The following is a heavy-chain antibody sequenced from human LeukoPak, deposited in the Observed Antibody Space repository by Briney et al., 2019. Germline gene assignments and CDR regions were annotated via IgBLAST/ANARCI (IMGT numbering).Heavy chain of an antibody. V-gene: IGHV5-51*01. J-gene: IGHJ4*02. Sequence: GESLKISCKGSGYSFTNYWIGWVRQMPGKGLEWMGTIYPADSDTRYSPSLQGQVTISADKSISTAYLQWSSLKASDTAMYYCARRDCSRTSCSFVDWGQGTLVTVSS. CDR1: GYSFTNYW. D-gene: IGHD2-2*01. CDR2: IYPADSDT. CDR3: ARRDCSRTSCSFVD.